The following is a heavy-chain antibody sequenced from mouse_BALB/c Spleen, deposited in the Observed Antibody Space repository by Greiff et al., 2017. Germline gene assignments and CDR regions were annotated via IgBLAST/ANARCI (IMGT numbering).Heavy chain of an antibody. CDR1: GFTFSSFG. Sequence: EVKLVESGGGLVQPGGSRKLSCAASGFTFSSFGMHWVRQAPEKGLEWVAYISSGSSTIYYADTVKGRFTISRDNPKNTLFLQMTSLRSEDTAMYYCARGGGTLDYWGQGTSVTVSS. J-gene: IGHJ4*01. V-gene: IGHV5-17*02. D-gene: IGHD4-1*01. CDR2: ISSGSSTI. CDR3: ARGGGTLDY.